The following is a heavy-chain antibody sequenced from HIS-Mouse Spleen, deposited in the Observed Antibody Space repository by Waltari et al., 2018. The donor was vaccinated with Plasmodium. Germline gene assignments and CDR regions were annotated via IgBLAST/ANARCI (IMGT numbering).Heavy chain of an antibody. V-gene: IGHV4-39*01. CDR2: IYYSGST. J-gene: IGHJ6*02. CDR3: ASLPRVEEVTTPFYYYYYGMDV. D-gene: IGHD4-4*01. CDR1: GGPIRSSSYY. Sequence: QLQLQESGPGLVKPSETLSLTGTVSGGPIRSSSYYGGWFLQPPGKGLEWSGSIYYSGSTYYNPSLKSRVTISVDTSKNQFSLKLSSVTAADTAVYYCASLPRVEEVTTPFYYYYYGMDVWGQGTTVTVSS.